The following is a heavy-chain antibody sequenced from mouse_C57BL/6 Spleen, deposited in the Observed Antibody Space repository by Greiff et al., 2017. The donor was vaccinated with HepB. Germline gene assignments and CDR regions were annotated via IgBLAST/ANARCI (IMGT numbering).Heavy chain of an antibody. CDR3: ARDRYYYGSSQYYFDY. Sequence: EVQRVESEGGLVQPGSSMKLSCTASGFTFSDYYMAWVRQVPEKGLEWVANINYDGSSTYYLDSLKSRFIISRDNAKNILYLQMSSLKSEDTATYYCARDRYYYGSSQYYFDYWGQGTTLTVSS. V-gene: IGHV5-16*01. D-gene: IGHD1-1*01. CDR1: GFTFSDYY. J-gene: IGHJ2*01. CDR2: INYDGSST.